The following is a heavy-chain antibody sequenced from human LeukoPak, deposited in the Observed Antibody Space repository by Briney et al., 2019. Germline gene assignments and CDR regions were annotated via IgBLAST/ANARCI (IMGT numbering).Heavy chain of an antibody. J-gene: IGHJ4*02. D-gene: IGHD6-13*01. CDR1: GGSITSSSYY. Sequence: SETLSLTCTVSGGSITSSSYYWGWIRQPPGKGLEWIGEINHSGSTNYNPSLKSRVSISVDSSENQFSLKVSSVTAADTAVYYCARGSDTAAGLYWGQGTLVTVSS. CDR3: ARGSDTAAGLY. CDR2: INHSGST. V-gene: IGHV4-39*07.